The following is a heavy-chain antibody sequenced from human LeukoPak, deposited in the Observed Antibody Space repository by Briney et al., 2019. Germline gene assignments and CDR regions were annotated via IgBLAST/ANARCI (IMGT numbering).Heavy chain of an antibody. CDR2: ISGSGGST. Sequence: GGTLRLSCTTSGFNFSIYPMTRVRQAPGKGLEWVSAISGSGGSTYYADSVKGRFTISRDNSKNTLYLQMNSLGVEDTAVYYCAKGTFDWSFPLYFDSWGQGILVTVSS. J-gene: IGHJ4*02. CDR1: GFNFSIYP. D-gene: IGHD3-9*01. CDR3: AKGTFDWSFPLYFDS. V-gene: IGHV3-23*01.